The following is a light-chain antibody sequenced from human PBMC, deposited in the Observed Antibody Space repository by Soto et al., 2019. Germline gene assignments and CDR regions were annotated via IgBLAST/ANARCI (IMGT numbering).Light chain of an antibody. Sequence: QSVLTQPASVSGSPGQSITISCTGTSSDVGGYNYVSWYQQHPGKAPKLMIYDVSNRPSGVSNLFSGSKSGNTASLTIPGLQAEDEADYYCSSYTSSSTYVFGTGTKVTVL. CDR1: SSDVGGYNY. J-gene: IGLJ1*01. CDR2: DVS. V-gene: IGLV2-14*01. CDR3: SSYTSSSTYV.